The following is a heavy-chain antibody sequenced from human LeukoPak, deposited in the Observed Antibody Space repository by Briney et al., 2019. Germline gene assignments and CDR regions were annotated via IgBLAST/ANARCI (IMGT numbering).Heavy chain of an antibody. J-gene: IGHJ4*02. V-gene: IGHV3-21*01. CDR2: ISSTSRFI. CDR1: VFTFKAYT. D-gene: IGHD1-26*01. CDR3: ARDGSYFGQYYFDY. Sequence: GGSLRLSCATSVFTFKAYTMNWVRQTPGKGLEWVSSISSTSRFIHYADSVKGRFTISRDDDKNSLYLQMNSLRAEDTAVYYCARDGSYFGQYYFDYWGQGTLVTVSS.